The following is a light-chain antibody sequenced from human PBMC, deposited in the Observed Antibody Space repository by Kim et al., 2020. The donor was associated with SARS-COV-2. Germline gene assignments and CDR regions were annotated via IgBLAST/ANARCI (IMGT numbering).Light chain of an antibody. J-gene: IGLJ2*01. V-gene: IGLV1-44*01. Sequence: QSVLTQPPSASGTPGQGVTISCSGSSSNIGSNTVNWYRQLPGTAPKLLIYGNNQRPSGVPDRFSGSKSGTSASLAISGLQSEDEADYYCAAWDDSLNGVVFGGGTQLTV. CDR2: GNN. CDR3: AAWDDSLNGVV. CDR1: SSNIGSNT.